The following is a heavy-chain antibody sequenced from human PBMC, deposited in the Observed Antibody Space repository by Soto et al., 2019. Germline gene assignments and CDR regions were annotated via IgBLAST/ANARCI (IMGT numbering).Heavy chain of an antibody. D-gene: IGHD6-19*01. CDR2: IYHSGST. CDR3: ATRRPVAGYYFDY. CDR1: GGSISSSNL. Sequence: PSETLSLTCAVSGGSISSSNLWSCVRQPPGKGLEWIGEIYHSGSTNYNPSLKSRVTISVDKSKNQFSLKLSSVTAADTAVYYCATRRPVAGYYFDYWGQGTLVTVSS. V-gene: IGHV4-4*02. J-gene: IGHJ4*02.